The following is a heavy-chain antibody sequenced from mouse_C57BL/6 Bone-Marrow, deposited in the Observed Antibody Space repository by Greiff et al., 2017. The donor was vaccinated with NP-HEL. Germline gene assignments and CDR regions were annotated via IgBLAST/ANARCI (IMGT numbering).Heavy chain of an antibody. V-gene: IGHV1-26*01. CDR2: INPNNGGT. CDR3: ARHYSNYVWFAY. J-gene: IGHJ3*01. CDR1: GYTFTDYY. Sequence: EVQLQQSGPELVKPGASVKISCKASGYTFTDYYMNWVKQSHGKSLEWIGDINPNNGGTSYNQKFKGKATLTVDKSSSTAYMELRSLTSEDSAVYYCARHYSNYVWFAYWGQGTLVTVSA. D-gene: IGHD2-5*01.